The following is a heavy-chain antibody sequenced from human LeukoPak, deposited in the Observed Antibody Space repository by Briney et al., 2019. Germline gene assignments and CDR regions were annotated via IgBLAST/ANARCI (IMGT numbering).Heavy chain of an antibody. CDR1: GYSISSGYY. CDR3: ARGSPVAGTEGAECYFDY. CDR2: IYHSGST. D-gene: IGHD6-19*01. J-gene: IGHJ4*02. V-gene: IGHV4-38-2*02. Sequence: SETLSLTCTVSGYSISSGYYWGWIRQPPGKGLEWIGSIYHSGSTYYNPSLKSRVTISVDTSKNQFSLKLSSVTAADTAVYYCARGSPVAGTEGAECYFDYWGQGTLVTVSS.